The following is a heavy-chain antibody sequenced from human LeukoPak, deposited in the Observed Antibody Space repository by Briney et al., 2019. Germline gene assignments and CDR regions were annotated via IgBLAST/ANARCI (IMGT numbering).Heavy chain of an antibody. V-gene: IGHV4-39*01. CDR2: IYYSGST. CDR3: ARGEYHDFWSGYYSQLDY. J-gene: IGHJ4*02. CDR1: GGSISSSSYY. Sequence: SETLSLTCTVSGGSISSSSYYWGWIRQPPGKGLEWIGSIYYSGSTYYNPSLKSRVTISVDTSKNQFSLKLSSVTAADTAVYYCARGEYHDFWSGYYSQLDYWGQGTLVTVSS. D-gene: IGHD3-3*01.